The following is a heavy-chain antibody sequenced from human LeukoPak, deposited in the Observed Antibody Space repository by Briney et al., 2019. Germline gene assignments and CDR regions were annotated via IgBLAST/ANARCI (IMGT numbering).Heavy chain of an antibody. Sequence: GWSLRLSCAASGFTFSSYSMNWVRQAPGKGLEWVSYISSSCNNIYYADSVKGRFTISRDDAKNSLYLQMNSLRAEDTAVYYCARRGPWGQGTLVTASS. V-gene: IGHV3-48*01. CDR3: ARRGP. J-gene: IGHJ5*02. CDR2: ISSSCNNI. CDR1: GFTFSSYS.